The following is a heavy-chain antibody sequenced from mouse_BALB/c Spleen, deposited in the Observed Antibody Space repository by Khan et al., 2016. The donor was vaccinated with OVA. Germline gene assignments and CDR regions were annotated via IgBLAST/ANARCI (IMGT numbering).Heavy chain of an antibody. CDR1: GYSFTGYF. V-gene: IGHV1-20*02. Sequence: IQLVQSGPELVKPGASVKISCKASGYSFTGYFMHWVMQSHGKSLEWIGRLNPHIGETFYNQKFKGKATLTVDESSSTAHMELRSLASEDSAVYFCARIYGSDFDYWGQGTTLTVSS. CDR3: ARIYGSDFDY. J-gene: IGHJ2*01. CDR2: LNPHIGET. D-gene: IGHD1-1*01.